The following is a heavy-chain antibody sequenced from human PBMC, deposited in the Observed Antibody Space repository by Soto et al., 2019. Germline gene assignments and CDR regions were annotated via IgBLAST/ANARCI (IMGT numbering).Heavy chain of an antibody. V-gene: IGHV3-30-3*01. Sequence: GGSLRLSCAASGFTFSSYAMHWVRQAPGKGLEWVAVISYDGSNKYYADSVKGRFTISRDNSKNTLYLQMNSLRAEDTAVYYCARADHYDFRSGYYTKTRYYYYGMDVWGQGTTVTVSS. D-gene: IGHD3-3*01. CDR2: ISYDGSNK. J-gene: IGHJ6*02. CDR1: GFTFSSYA. CDR3: ARADHYDFRSGYYTKTRYYYYGMDV.